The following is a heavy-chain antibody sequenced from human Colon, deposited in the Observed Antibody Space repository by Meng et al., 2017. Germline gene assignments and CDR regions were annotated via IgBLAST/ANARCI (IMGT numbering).Heavy chain of an antibody. CDR3: ANDRLNH. V-gene: IGHV3-74*01. Sequence: EGQLCESGGGLVPCVGSLVFSCVLLGFTFSSHWMHWVRQAPGKGLVCVSSVSADGSSTNYADSVKGRFSISRDNAKDTVFLQMNSLRGEDTAVYYCANDRLNHWGQGTLVTVSS. J-gene: IGHJ1*01. CDR1: GFTFSSHW. D-gene: IGHD3-9*01. CDR2: VSADGSST.